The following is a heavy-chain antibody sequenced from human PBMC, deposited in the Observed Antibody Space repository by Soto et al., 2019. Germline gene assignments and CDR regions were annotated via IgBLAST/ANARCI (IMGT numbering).Heavy chain of an antibody. CDR1: GGSISSGGYY. D-gene: IGHD2-15*01. J-gene: IGHJ6*02. CDR3: ARPYLDVSQRCRYYYGMDV. Sequence: SETLSLTCTVSGGSISSGGYYWSWIRQHPGKGLEWIGYIYYSGSTYYNPSLKSRVTISVDTSKNQFSLKLSSVTAAETHVHYCARPYLDVSQRCRYYYGMDVWGQANTVTVSS. V-gene: IGHV4-31*03. CDR2: IYYSGST.